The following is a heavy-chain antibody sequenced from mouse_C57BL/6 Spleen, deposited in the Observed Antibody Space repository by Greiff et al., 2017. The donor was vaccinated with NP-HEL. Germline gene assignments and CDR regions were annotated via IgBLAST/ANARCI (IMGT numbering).Heavy chain of an antibody. CDR2: IDPSDSYT. V-gene: IGHV1-50*01. CDR3: ARSNYYGSPFAY. J-gene: IGHJ3*01. D-gene: IGHD1-1*01. CDR1: GYTFTSYW. Sequence: QVQLKQSGAELVKPGASVKLSCKASGYTFTSYWMQWVKQRPGQGLEWIGEIDPSDSYTNYNQKFKGKATLTVDTSSSTAYMQLSSLTSEDSAVYYCARSNYYGSPFAYWGQGTLVTVSA.